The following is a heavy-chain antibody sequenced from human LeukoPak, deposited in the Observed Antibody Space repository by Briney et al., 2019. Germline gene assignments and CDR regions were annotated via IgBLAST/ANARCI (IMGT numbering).Heavy chain of an antibody. CDR1: GYTFTRYD. J-gene: IGHJ6*03. Sequence: GASVKVSCKASGYTFTRYDINWVRQATGQGLEWMGWMNPNSGNTGYAQKFQGRVTMTRDTSISTAYMELSSLRSEDTAVYYCARGPDPSDYPGHYYYYMDVWGKGTTVTVSS. D-gene: IGHD3-10*01. CDR3: ARGPDPSDYPGHYYYYMDV. CDR2: MNPNSGNT. V-gene: IGHV1-8*01.